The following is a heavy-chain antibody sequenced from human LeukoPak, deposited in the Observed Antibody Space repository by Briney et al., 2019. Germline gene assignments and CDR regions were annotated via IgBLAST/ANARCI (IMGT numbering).Heavy chain of an antibody. D-gene: IGHD3-10*01. Sequence: SETQSLTCTVSGGTISSYYWSWIRQPPGKGLEWIGYIYYSGSTNYNPSLKSRVTISVDTSKNQFSLKLSSVTAADTAVYYCARVGAYGSGSYLDYWGQGTLVTVSS. CDR3: ARVGAYGSGSYLDY. CDR2: IYYSGST. V-gene: IGHV4-59*01. CDR1: GGTISSYY. J-gene: IGHJ4*02.